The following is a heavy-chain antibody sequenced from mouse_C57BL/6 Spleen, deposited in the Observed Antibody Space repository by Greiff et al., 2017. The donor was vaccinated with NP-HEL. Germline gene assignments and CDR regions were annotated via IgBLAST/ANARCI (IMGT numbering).Heavy chain of an antibody. CDR1: GYAFSSYW. D-gene: IGHD1-1*01. V-gene: IGHV1-80*01. CDR2: IYPGDGDT. J-gene: IGHJ2*01. CDR3: ENSIYYYGSRRYFDY. Sequence: VQLQQSGAELVKPGASVKISCKASGYAFSSYWMNWVKQRPGKGLEWIGQIYPGDGDTNYNGKVKGKATLTADKSSSTAYMQLSSLTSEDSAVYFCENSIYYYGSRRYFDYWGQGTTLTVSS.